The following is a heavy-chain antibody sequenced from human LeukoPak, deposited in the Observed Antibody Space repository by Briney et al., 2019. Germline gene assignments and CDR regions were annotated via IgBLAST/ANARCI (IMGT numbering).Heavy chain of an antibody. Sequence: GGSLRLSCAASGFTFSNAWMSWVRQAPGKGLEWVGRIKSKTDGGTTDYAAPVKGRFTISRDDSKNTLYLQMNSLKTEDTAVYYCTTDLKWGVYYYDSTGKFDYWGQGTLVTVSS. CDR3: TTDLKWGVYYYDSTGKFDY. J-gene: IGHJ4*02. CDR2: IKSKTDGGTT. CDR1: GFTFSNAW. V-gene: IGHV3-15*01. D-gene: IGHD3-22*01.